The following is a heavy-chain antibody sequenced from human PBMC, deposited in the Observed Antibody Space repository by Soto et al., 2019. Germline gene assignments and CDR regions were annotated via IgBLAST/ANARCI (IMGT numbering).Heavy chain of an antibody. CDR3: HDYGDYSDY. CDR1: GLSFSSYA. Sequence: GGSLRLSCAVSGLSFSSYAMTWVRQAPGKGLEWVSVIYSGGSTYYADSVKGRFTISRDNSKNTLYLQMNSLRAEDTAVYYCHDYGDYSDYWGQGTLVTVSS. D-gene: IGHD4-17*01. J-gene: IGHJ4*02. V-gene: IGHV3-66*01. CDR2: IYSGGST.